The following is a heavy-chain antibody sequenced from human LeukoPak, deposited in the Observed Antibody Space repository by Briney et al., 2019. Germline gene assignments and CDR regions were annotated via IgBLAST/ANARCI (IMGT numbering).Heavy chain of an antibody. J-gene: IGHJ4*02. D-gene: IGHD1-26*01. V-gene: IGHV3-23*01. CDR2: ISGSGGST. CDR1: GFTFSSYA. CDR3: AKDLGSGSYFIFGEADY. Sequence: GGSLRLSCAASGFTFSSYAMSWVRQAPGKGLEWVSAISGSGGSTYYADSVKGRFTISRDNSKNTLYLQMNSLRAEDTAVYCCAKDLGSGSYFIFGEADYWGQGTLVTVSS.